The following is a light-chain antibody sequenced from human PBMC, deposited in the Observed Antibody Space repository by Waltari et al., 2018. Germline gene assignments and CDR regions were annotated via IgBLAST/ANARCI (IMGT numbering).Light chain of an antibody. CDR2: RDN. J-gene: IGLJ2*01. CDR3: QVWDSTTAEI. Sequence: SYDLTQPLSVSVALGQPARLPCGGNDLETNNVPWYQVKPGQAPVVVIYRDNNRPSGIPERFSGSNSGNTATLTISRAQDGDEADYYCQVWDSTTAEIFGGGTKLTVL. CDR1: DLETNN. V-gene: IGLV3-9*01.